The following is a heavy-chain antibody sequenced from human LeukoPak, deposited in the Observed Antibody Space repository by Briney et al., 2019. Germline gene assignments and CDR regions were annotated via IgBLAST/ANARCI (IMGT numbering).Heavy chain of an antibody. D-gene: IGHD2-2*03. Sequence: GGSLRLSCTASGFTFGDHVMTWVRQAPGKGLEWLNSIRTKAYGGTTEDAASAKGRFIISRDDSKSIAYLQINNLNTENTAVYFCCRATRACFSQSNGYSYYFDFWGQGTLVIVSS. CDR2: IRTKAYGGTT. CDR1: GFTFGDHV. V-gene: IGHV3-49*04. CDR3: CRATRACFSQSNGYSYYFDF. J-gene: IGHJ4*02.